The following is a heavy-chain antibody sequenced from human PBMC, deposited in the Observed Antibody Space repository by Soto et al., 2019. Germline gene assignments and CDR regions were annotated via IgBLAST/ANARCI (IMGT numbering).Heavy chain of an antibody. CDR2: IYYSGST. J-gene: IGHJ6*03. CDR1: GGSISSYY. D-gene: IGHD2-8*01. CDR3: VRGFPGFVLIRLYYYYYYYMDV. Sequence: PSETLSLTCTVSGGSISSYYWSWIRQPPGKGLEWIGYIYYSGSTNYNPSLKSRVTISVDTSKNQFSLKLSSVTAADTAVYYCVRGFPGFVLIRLYYYYYYYMDVWGKGTTVTVSS. V-gene: IGHV4-59*12.